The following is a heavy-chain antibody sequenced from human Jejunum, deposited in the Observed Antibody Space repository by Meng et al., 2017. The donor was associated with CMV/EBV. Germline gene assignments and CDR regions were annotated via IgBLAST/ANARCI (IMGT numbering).Heavy chain of an antibody. Sequence: QVRRVQSGAEVKKPGAAVKVSCKASGYTFTSYGLSWVRQAPGQGLEWMGWISTYNGNTNYAQKLQGRVTMTTDTSTSTVYMEVRSLRSEDTAVYYCARAREVCSSINCDNEVGHFQFWGQGTLVTVSS. CDR3: ARAREVCSSINCDNEVGHFQF. J-gene: IGHJ1*01. V-gene: IGHV1-18*01. CDR1: GYTFTSYG. CDR2: ISTYNGNT. D-gene: IGHD2-2*02.